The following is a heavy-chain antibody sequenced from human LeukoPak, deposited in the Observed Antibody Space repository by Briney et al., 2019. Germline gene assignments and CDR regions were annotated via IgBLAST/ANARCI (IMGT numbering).Heavy chain of an antibody. CDR3: ARGRGSSWYYFDY. D-gene: IGHD6-13*01. J-gene: IGHJ4*02. CDR1: GGSISSGDYY. CDR2: IYTSGST. V-gene: IGHV4-61*02. Sequence: SETLSLTCTVSGGSISSGDYYWSWIRQPAGKGLEWIGRIYTSGSTNYNPSLKGRVTMSVDTSKNQFSLQPSSVTAADTAVYYCARGRGSSWYYFDYWGQGTLVTVSS.